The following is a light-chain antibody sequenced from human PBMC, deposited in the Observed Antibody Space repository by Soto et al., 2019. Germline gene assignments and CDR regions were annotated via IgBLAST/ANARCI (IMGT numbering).Light chain of an antibody. J-gene: IGLJ2*01. Sequence: QSVLTQSASVSGSPGQSITISCTGTSSDVGGYNHVSWYQQHPGEAPKLMIYDVSSRPSGVSNRFSGSKAADTASLTISGLQAGDEADYYCSSFASTDTPMVFGGGTKLTVL. CDR1: SSDVGGYNH. V-gene: IGLV2-14*03. CDR3: SSFASTDTPMV. CDR2: DVS.